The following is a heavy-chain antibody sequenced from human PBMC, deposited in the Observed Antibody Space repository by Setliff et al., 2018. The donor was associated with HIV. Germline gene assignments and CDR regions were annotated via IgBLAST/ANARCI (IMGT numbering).Heavy chain of an antibody. J-gene: IGHJ6*02. CDR3: ARESQQYYDILTGFNYYYGMDV. CDR2: IYYSGST. V-gene: IGHV4-59*01. CDR1: GGSISGYY. D-gene: IGHD3-9*01. Sequence: SETLSLTCNVSGGSISGYYWSWVRQPPGKGLEWIGYIYYSGSTNYNPSLRSRVTIPVDTSKNQVSLRLTSVTSADTALYYCARESQQYYDILTGFNYYYGMDVWGRGITVTVSS.